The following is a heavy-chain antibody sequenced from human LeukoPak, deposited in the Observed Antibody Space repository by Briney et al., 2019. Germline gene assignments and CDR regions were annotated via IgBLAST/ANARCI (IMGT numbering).Heavy chain of an antibody. CDR2: MHYSGRT. Sequence: PSEALSLTCTVSGGSFSNGKYYWRWLRQPPGKGLEWLVNMHYSGRTNYNPSLKSRVTISVDTSMKQLSLLLSSATAPDTAVYYCARDSLLRGSGWDYWYFELWGGRTLVTVSS. D-gene: IGHD6-25*01. J-gene: IGHJ2*01. CDR3: ARDSLLRGSGWDYWYFEL. CDR1: GGSFSNGKYY. V-gene: IGHV4-61*01.